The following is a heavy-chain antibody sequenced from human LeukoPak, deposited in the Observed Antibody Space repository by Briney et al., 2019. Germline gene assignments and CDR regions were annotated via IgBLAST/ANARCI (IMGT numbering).Heavy chain of an antibody. CDR1: GGSFSGYY. J-gene: IGHJ4*02. V-gene: IGHV4-34*01. Sequence: PSETLSLTCAVYGGSFSGYYWSWIRQPPGKGLEWIGEINHSGSTNYNPPLKSRVTISVDTSKNQFSLKLSSVTAADTAVYYCARAGLNCSGGSCYNLDYWGQGTLVTVSS. CDR3: ARAGLNCSGGSCYNLDY. D-gene: IGHD2-15*01. CDR2: INHSGST.